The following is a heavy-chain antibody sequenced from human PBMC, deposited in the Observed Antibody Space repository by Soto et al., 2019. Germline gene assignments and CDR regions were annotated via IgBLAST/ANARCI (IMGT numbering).Heavy chain of an antibody. CDR1: GGSFSGYY. D-gene: IGHD6-19*01. Sequence: SETLSLTCAVYGGSFSGYYWSWIRQPPGKGLEWIGEINHSGSTNYNPSLKSRVTISVDTSKNQFSLKLSSVTAADTAVYYCARVRVAGHYYYSGMDVWGQGTTVTVYS. V-gene: IGHV4-34*01. J-gene: IGHJ6*02. CDR3: ARVRVAGHYYYSGMDV. CDR2: INHSGST.